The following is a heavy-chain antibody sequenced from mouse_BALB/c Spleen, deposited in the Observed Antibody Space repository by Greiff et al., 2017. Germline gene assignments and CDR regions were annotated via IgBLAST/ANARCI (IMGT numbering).Heavy chain of an antibody. V-gene: IGHV5-12-2*01. CDR1: GFTFSSYT. CDR2: ISNGGGST. D-gene: IGHD2-1*01. CDR3: ARQGGYGNYAY. J-gene: IGHJ3*01. Sequence: VQLKESGGGLVQPGGSLKLSCAASGFTFSSYTMSWVRQTPEKRLEWVAYISNGGGSTYYPDTVKGRFTISRDNAKNTLYLQMSSLKSEDTAMYYCARQGGYGNYAYWGQGTLVTVSA.